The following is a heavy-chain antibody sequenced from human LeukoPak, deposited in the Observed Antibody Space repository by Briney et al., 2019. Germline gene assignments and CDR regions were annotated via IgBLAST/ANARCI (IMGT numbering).Heavy chain of an antibody. CDR3: ARLPSWYATSGPYYYYYMDV. CDR1: GGSISSYY. Sequence: SETLSLTCTVSGGSISSYYWSWIRQPAGKGLEWIGRIYTSGSTNYNPSLKSRVTMSVDTSKNQFSLKLSSVTAADTAVYYCARLPSWYATSGPYYYYYMDVWGKGTTVTVSS. D-gene: IGHD2-2*01. V-gene: IGHV4-4*07. CDR2: IYTSGST. J-gene: IGHJ6*03.